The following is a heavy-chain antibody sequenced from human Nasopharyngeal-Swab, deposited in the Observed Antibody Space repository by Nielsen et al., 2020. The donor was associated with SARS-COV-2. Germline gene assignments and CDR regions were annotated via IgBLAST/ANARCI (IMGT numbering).Heavy chain of an antibody. CDR2: ISYDGSNK. J-gene: IGHJ4*02. CDR3: VQGWSSSSCHHDY. CDR1: GFTFSSYA. V-gene: IGHV3-30-3*01. Sequence: GESLKISCAASGFTFSSYAMHWVRQAPGKGLEWVAVISYDGSNKYYADSVKGRFTISRDNSKNTLYLQMNSLRAEDTAVYYCVQGWSSSSCHHDYWGQGTLVTVSS. D-gene: IGHD6-13*01.